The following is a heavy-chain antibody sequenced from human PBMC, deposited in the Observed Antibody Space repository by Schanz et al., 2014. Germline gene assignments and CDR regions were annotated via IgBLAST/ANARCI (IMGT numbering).Heavy chain of an antibody. Sequence: QVQLVDSGGGVVQPGRSLRLSCAASGFSVGNKYMNWVRQAPGKGLEWVSYVSSSSSYTHYADSVKGRFTISRDNAKNSLFLQMNSLRAEDTAVYYCLAPDYGMDVWGQGTTVTVSS. CDR1: GFSVGNKY. J-gene: IGHJ6*02. CDR2: VSSSSSYT. V-gene: IGHV3-11*06. CDR3: LAPDYGMDV.